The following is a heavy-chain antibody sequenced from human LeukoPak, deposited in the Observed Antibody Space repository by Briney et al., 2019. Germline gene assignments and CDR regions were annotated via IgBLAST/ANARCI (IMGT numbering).Heavy chain of an antibody. CDR3: ARVRSRGSFYYYDSSGYYGHAFDI. CDR2: INPSGGST. J-gene: IGHJ3*02. Sequence: ASVKVSCKASGYTFTSYAMNWVRQAPGQGLEWMGIINPSGGSTSYAQKFQGRVTMTRDTSTSTVYMELSSLRSEDTAVYYCARVRSRGSFYYYDSSGYYGHAFDIWGQGTMVTVSS. V-gene: IGHV1-46*01. CDR1: GYTFTSYA. D-gene: IGHD3-22*01.